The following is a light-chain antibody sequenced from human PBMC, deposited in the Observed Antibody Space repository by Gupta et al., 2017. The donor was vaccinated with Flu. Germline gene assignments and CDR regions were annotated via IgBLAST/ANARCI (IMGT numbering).Light chain of an antibody. CDR1: SRDIGGYNS. J-gene: IGLJ1*01. V-gene: IGLV2-14*03. CDR2: EVS. CDR3: SSHSSSTTPYV. Sequence: SALNQTASVSESPGQAVTLSINGTSRDIGGYNSVSWFQQHPGEAPKRIIYEVSSRPSGVSDRCSGSKSGNAASLPISGLQADDEADYYCSSHSSSTTPYVFGSGTKVTVL.